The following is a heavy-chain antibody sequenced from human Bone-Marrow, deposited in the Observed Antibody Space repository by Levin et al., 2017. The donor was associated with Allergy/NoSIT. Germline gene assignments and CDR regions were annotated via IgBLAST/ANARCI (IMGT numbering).Heavy chain of an antibody. CDR3: VIDLAVVTLLGYFNGMGV. D-gene: IGHD5-18*01. V-gene: IGHV3-11*01. Sequence: GESLKISCAASGFTFSDSYMSWIRQAPGKGLEWVSFISNTGTTTYYADSVKGRFTISRDNAKNSLYLQMNSLRAEDTAVYYCVIDLAVVTLLGYFNGMGVWGQGTTVTVS. CDR1: GFTFSDSY. CDR2: ISNTGTTT. J-gene: IGHJ6*02.